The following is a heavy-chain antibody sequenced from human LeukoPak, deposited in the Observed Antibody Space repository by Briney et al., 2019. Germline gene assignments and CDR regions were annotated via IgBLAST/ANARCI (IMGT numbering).Heavy chain of an antibody. D-gene: IGHD3-10*01. CDR2: IRDKPYGGTT. V-gene: IGHV3-49*03. Sequence: QTGGSLRLSCTASGFIFGDYPMSWFRQAPGKGLEWVGFIRDKPYGGTTQYAASVKGRFTISRDDSKGIAHLQMNSLKAEDTAIYYCSVLLWYGELFWGQGSLVTVSS. J-gene: IGHJ4*02. CDR1: GFIFGDYP. CDR3: SVLLWYGELF.